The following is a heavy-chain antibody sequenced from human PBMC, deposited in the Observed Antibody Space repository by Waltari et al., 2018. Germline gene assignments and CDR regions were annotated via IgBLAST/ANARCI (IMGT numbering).Heavy chain of an antibody. J-gene: IGHJ4*02. CDR1: GFTFSSYW. Sequence: EVQLVESGGGLVQPGGSLRPSCAASGFTFSSYWMSWVRQAPGKGLEWVAIIKQDGSKKYYVDSVKGRFTISRDNAKNSLYLQMNSLRAEDTAVYYCARDGPSSSWYSLVDSVYWGQGTLVTVSS. V-gene: IGHV3-7*01. CDR3: ARDGPSSSWYSLVDSVY. CDR2: IKQDGSKK. D-gene: IGHD6-13*01.